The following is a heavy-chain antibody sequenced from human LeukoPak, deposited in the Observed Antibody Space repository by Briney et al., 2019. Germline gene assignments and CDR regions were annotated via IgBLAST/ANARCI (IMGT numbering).Heavy chain of an antibody. CDR1: GNTFTRYY. CDR2: INTSAGTT. V-gene: IGHV1-46*01. Sequence: ASVTVSCKASGNTFTRYYMHWVRQAPGQGLQWMGDINTSAGTTTYAQKFQGRVTMTEDTSTDTACMELSSLRSEDTAVYYCATFVSLTGYYGTYFDYWGQGTLVTVSS. D-gene: IGHD3-9*01. J-gene: IGHJ4*02. CDR3: ATFVSLTGYYGTYFDY.